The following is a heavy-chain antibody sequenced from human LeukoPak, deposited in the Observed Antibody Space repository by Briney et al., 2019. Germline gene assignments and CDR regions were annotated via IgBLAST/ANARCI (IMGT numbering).Heavy chain of an antibody. D-gene: IGHD3-22*01. J-gene: IGHJ4*02. CDR3: ARGLSLYYDNSGYYYVDY. CDR2: MNPYSDDT. V-gene: IGHV1-8*02. CDR1: GYTFTSYG. Sequence: ASVKVSCKASGYTFTSYGISWVRQAPGQGLEWMGWMNPYSDDTGYAQKFQGRVTMTRNTSISTAYMELSSLRSEDTAVYYCARGLSLYYDNSGYYYVDYWGQGTLVTVSS.